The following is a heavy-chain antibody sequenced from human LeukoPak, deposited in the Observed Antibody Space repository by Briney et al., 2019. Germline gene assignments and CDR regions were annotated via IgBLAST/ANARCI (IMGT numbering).Heavy chain of an antibody. CDR3: ARGVVVVPAAIGVDDY. V-gene: IGHV3-30-3*01. J-gene: IGHJ4*02. Sequence: GGSLRLSCAASGFTFSSYAMHWVRQAPGKGLEWVAVISYDGSNKYYADSVKGRFTISRDNSKNTLYLQMNSLRAEDTAVYYCARGVVVVPAAIGVDDYWGQGTLVTVSS. CDR1: GFTFSSYA. CDR2: ISYDGSNK. D-gene: IGHD2-2*02.